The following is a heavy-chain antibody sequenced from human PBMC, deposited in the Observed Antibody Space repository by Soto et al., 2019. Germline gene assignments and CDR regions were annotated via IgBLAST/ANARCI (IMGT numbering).Heavy chain of an antibody. V-gene: IGHV3-9*01. CDR3: AKDQEEMATRNLDY. Sequence: PGGSLRLSCAASGFTFDDYAMHWVRQAPGKGLELVSGISWNSGSIGYADSVKGRFTISRDNAKNSLYLQMNSLRAEDTALYYCAKDQEEMATRNLDYWGQGTLVTVSS. CDR2: ISWNSGSI. CDR1: GFTFDDYA. D-gene: IGHD5-12*01. J-gene: IGHJ4*02.